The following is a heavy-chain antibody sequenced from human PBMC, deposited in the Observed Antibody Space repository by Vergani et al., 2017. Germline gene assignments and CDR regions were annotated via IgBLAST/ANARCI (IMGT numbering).Heavy chain of an antibody. CDR2: INHSGST. Sequence: QVQLQQWGAGLLKPSETLSLTCAVYGGSFSGYYWSWIRQPPGKGLEWIGEINHSGSTNSNPSLKSGVTISVDMSKHQFSLKLGSVTAADTAVYYCAGGSYNWNSRGHAAYFQHWGQGTLVTVSS. CDR3: AGGSYNWNSRGHAAYFQH. D-gene: IGHD1-7*01. J-gene: IGHJ1*01. CDR1: GGSFSGYY. V-gene: IGHV4-34*01.